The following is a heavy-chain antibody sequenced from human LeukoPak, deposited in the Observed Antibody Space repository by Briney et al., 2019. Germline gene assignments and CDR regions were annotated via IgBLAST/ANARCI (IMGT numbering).Heavy chain of an antibody. V-gene: IGHV3-23*01. D-gene: IGHD2-15*01. CDR1: GFTFGSYA. Sequence: PGGSLRLSCAASGFTFGSYAMTWVRQAPVKGLEWLSVVTDTGGNTYHADSVKGRFTISRDNSKNTVYLEMNSLRVEDTAVYYCAKGTVRSCSGPSCYPLDSWGQGTLVTVSS. J-gene: IGHJ4*02. CDR2: VTDTGGNT. CDR3: AKGTVRSCSGPSCYPLDS.